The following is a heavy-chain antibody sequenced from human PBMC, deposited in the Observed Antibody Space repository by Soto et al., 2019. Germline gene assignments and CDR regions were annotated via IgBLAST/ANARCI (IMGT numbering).Heavy chain of an antibody. CDR1: FKMYW. V-gene: IGHV3-74*01. Sequence: FKMYWMHWVRQSPGKGLVWISRIYNDGSYTDYADSVKGRFTISRDNVNDTLYLQMNNLRAEDSGLYYCTRGPRPISTGTGDYWGQGTQVTVSS. D-gene: IGHD3-10*01. J-gene: IGHJ4*02. CDR2: IYNDGSYT. CDR3: TRGPRPISTGTGDY.